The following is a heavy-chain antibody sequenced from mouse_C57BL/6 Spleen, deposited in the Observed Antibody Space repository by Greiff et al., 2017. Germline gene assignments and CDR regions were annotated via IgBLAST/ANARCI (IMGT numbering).Heavy chain of an antibody. D-gene: IGHD1-1*01. Sequence: VRLQQSGTVLARPGASVKMSCKTSGYTFTSYWMHWVKQRPGQGLEWIGAIYPGNSDTSYNQKFKGKAKLTAVTSASTAYMELSSLTNEDSAVYYCTYYYGSSLFDYWGQGTTLTVSS. V-gene: IGHV1-5*01. CDR3: TYYYGSSLFDY. CDR1: GYTFTSYW. CDR2: IYPGNSDT. J-gene: IGHJ2*01.